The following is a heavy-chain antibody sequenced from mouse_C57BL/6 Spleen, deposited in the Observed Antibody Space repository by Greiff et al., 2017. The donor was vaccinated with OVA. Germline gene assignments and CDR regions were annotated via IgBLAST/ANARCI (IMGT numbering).Heavy chain of an antibody. J-gene: IGHJ4*01. D-gene: IGHD1-1*01. Sequence: QVQLQQSGPELVKPGASVKISCKASGYSFTSYYIHWVKQRPGQGLEWIGWIYPGSGNTKYNEKLKGKATLTADTSSSTAYMQLSSLTSEDSAVYYCAIGPLYYGSSGDYAMDYWSQGTSVTVSS. CDR3: AIGPLYYGSSGDYAMDY. CDR2: IYPGSGNT. CDR1: GYSFTSYY. V-gene: IGHV1-66*01.